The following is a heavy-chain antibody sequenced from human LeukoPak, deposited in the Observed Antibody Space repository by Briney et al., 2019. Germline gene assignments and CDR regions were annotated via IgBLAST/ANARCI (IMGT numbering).Heavy chain of an antibody. CDR2: ISSSNSTI. J-gene: IGHJ4*02. CDR1: GFTFSNAW. Sequence: PGGSLRLSCAASGFTFSNAWMNWVRQAPGKGLEWVSYISSSNSTIYYADSVKGRFTISRDNAKNSLYLQMNSLRAEDTAVYYCARVSVDTAMDPDYWGQGTLVTVSS. CDR3: ARVSVDTAMDPDY. D-gene: IGHD5-18*01. V-gene: IGHV3-48*01.